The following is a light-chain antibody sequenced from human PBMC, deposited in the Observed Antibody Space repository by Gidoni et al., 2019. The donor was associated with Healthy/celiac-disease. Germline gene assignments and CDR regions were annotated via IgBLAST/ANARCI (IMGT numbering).Light chain of an antibody. CDR1: QSVSSY. CDR2: GAS. CDR3: QHYKNWPRT. V-gene: IGKV3-15*01. Sequence: EIVMTQSPATLSVSPGERATLSCRASQSVSSYLAWYQHKPGQAPRLLIPGASTRATGIPARFSGSGSGTEFTLTINSLQSEDFAVYHCQHYKNWPRTFGQGTKVEI. J-gene: IGKJ1*01.